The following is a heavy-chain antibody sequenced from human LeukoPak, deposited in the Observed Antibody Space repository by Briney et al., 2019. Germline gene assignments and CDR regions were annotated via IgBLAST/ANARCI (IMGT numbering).Heavy chain of an antibody. Sequence: ASVKVSCKASGYTFTGYYMHWVRQAPGQGLEWMGRINPNSGGTNYAQKFQGRVTMTRDTSISTAYMELSRLRSEDTAVYYCARGIWFGELLGVDWGQGTLVTVSS. CDR2: INPNSGGT. J-gene: IGHJ4*02. D-gene: IGHD3-10*01. V-gene: IGHV1-2*06. CDR1: GYTFTGYY. CDR3: ARGIWFGELLGVD.